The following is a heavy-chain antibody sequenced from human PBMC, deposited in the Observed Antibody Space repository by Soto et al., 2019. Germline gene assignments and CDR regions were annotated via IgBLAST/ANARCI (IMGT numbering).Heavy chain of an antibody. CDR2: ISSSSSYI. CDR1: GFTFSSYS. Sequence: GGSLRLSCAASGFTFSSYSMNWVRQAPGKGLEWVSSISSSSSYIYYADSVKGRFTISRDNAKNSLYLQMNSLRAEDTAVYYCAGDYFVPDYYYYYMDVWGKGTTVTVSS. J-gene: IGHJ6*03. V-gene: IGHV3-21*01. CDR3: AGDYFVPDYYYYYMDV. D-gene: IGHD1-26*01.